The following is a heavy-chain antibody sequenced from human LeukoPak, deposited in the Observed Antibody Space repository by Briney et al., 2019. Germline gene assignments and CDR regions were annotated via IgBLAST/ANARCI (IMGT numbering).Heavy chain of an antibody. CDR3: ARDSGGNFGY. J-gene: IGHJ4*02. D-gene: IGHD2-15*01. CDR1: GYTLSGYY. Sequence: GASVTVSCRASGYTLSGYYLHWVRQAPGQGLEWMGWINPNSGATTYAQKFQGRVTMTRDTSINTAYMELSRLRSDDTAVYYCARDSGGNFGYWGQGTLVTVSS. CDR2: INPNSGAT. V-gene: IGHV1-2*02.